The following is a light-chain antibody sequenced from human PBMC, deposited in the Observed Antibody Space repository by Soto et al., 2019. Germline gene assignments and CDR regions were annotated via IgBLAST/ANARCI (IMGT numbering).Light chain of an antibody. Sequence: QSVLTQPPSASGTPGQRVTISCSGSSSNIGSNTVNWYQQLPGTAPKLLIYSNNQRPSGVPDRFSGSKSGTSASLAISGLQSEDEADYYGAASDDSQNGSYVFG. J-gene: IGLJ1*01. CDR3: AASDDSQNGSYV. CDR2: SNN. V-gene: IGLV1-44*01. CDR1: SSNIGSNT.